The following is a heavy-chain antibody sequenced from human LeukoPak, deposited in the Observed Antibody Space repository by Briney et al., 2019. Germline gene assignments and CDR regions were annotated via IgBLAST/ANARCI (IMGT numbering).Heavy chain of an antibody. CDR1: GFSFSSYG. D-gene: IGHD1-26*01. CDR2: ISYDGKNI. V-gene: IGHV3-33*06. J-gene: IGHJ4*02. CDR3: AKGPVSAIVGATTLDY. Sequence: QSGGSLRLFCAAFGFSFSSYGFHWVRQAPGKGLEWVSAISYDGKNIHYTDSVKGRFTISRDNSKNTVYLQMNSLRVEDTAVYYCAKGPVSAIVGATTLDYWGQGTLVTVSS.